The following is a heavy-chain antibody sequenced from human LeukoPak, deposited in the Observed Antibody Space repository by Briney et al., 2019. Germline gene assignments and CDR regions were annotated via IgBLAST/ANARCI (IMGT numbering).Heavy chain of an antibody. Sequence: GGSLRLSCAASGFTFSNYAMSWVRQAPGKGLEWVSAISGSGGSTYYADSVKGRFTISRDNSKNTLYLQMNSLRAEDTAVYYCAKSPIRDIVVVPAALNWFDPWGQGTLVTVSS. CDR3: AKSPIRDIVVVPAALNWFDP. D-gene: IGHD2-2*01. CDR2: ISGSGGST. J-gene: IGHJ5*02. V-gene: IGHV3-23*01. CDR1: GFTFSNYA.